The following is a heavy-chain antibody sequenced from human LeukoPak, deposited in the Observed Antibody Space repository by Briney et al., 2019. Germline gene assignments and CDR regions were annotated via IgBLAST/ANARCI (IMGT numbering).Heavy chain of an antibody. CDR2: ISGSGGST. J-gene: IGHJ4*02. V-gene: IGHV3-23*01. CDR1: GFTFSSYA. Sequence: SGGSLRLSCAASGFTFSSYAMSWVRQAPGKGLEWVSAISGSGGSTYYADSVKGRFTISRDNSKNTLYLQMNSLRAEDTAVYYCAKASEEFLEWSSAFDYWGQGTLVTVSS. D-gene: IGHD3-3*01. CDR3: AKASEEFLEWSSAFDY.